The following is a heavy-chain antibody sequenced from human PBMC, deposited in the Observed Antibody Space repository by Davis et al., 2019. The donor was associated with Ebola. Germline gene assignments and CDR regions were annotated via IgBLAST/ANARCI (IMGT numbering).Heavy chain of an antibody. CDR2: IYWDGDK. J-gene: IGHJ4*02. D-gene: IGHD1-7*01. CDR3: AHRRLRSGSDWNSGVFDH. Sequence: SGPTLVKPTQTLTLTCTFSGFSLTTTGVGVGWLRQPPGKALEWLDFIYWDGDKRQTPSLKSRLFITKDTSKSQVVLQLTNMDSVDTGTYYCAHRRLRSGSDWNSGVFDHWGQGIPVSVSA. CDR1: GFSLTTTGVG. V-gene: IGHV2-5*02.